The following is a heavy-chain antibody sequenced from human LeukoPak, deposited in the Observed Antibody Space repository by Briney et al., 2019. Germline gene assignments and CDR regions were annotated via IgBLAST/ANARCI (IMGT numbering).Heavy chain of an antibody. CDR1: GFTFSGFW. J-gene: IGHJ4*02. V-gene: IGHV3-7*03. D-gene: IGHD5-18*01. CDR3: ARENTAMAFDY. Sequence: GGSLRLSCAVSGFTFSGFWMSWSRQAPGKGLEWVASINSDGSEGYYADVVKGRFTISRDNAKNSLYLQINSLRAEDTAVYYCARENTAMAFDYWGQGTLVTVSS. CDR2: INSDGSEG.